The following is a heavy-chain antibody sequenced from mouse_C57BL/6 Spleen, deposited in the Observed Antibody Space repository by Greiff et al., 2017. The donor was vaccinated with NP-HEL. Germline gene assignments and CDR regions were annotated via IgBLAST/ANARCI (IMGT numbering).Heavy chain of an antibody. J-gene: IGHJ3*01. V-gene: IGHV1-18*01. D-gene: IGHD1-1*01. CDR3: ARGYYYGSSEAWFAY. CDR2: INPNNGGT. CDR1: GYTFTDYN. Sequence: VQLKESGPELVKPGASVKIPCKASGYTFTDYNMDWVKQSHGKSLEWIGDINPNNGGTIYNQKFKGKATLTVDKSSSTAYMELRSLTSEDTAVYYCARGYYYGSSEAWFAYWGQGTLVTVSA.